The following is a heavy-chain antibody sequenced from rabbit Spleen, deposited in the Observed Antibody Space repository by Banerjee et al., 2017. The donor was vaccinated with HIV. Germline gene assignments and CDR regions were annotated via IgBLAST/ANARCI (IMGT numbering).Heavy chain of an antibody. D-gene: IGHD8-1*01. CDR1: GVSFSSSSY. J-gene: IGHJ4*01. CDR2: IYTGNSKT. CDR3: ARDAGRGDYIDGVFNL. V-gene: IGHV1S40*01. Sequence: QSLEESGGDLVKPGASLTLTCTASGVSFSSSSYMCWVRQAPGKGLEWIACIYTGNSKTYYANWAKGRFTISKTSSTTVTLQMTSLTVADTATYFCARDAGRGDYIDGVFNLWGPGTLVTVS.